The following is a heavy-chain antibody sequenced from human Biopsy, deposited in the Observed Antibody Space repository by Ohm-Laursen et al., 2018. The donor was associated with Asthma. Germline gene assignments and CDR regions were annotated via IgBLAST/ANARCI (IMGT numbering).Heavy chain of an antibody. D-gene: IGHD6-19*01. J-gene: IGHJ4*02. CDR1: GGSISSFY. V-gene: IGHV4-59*07. Sequence: GTLSLTCSVCGGSISSFYWRWIRQSPEKGLVWMGSVYWTGSTNYNPSLKSRITMSVDTSKNQMFLELTSVTAADTAIYYCVRAVRNEQWLAPFDYWGQGKPVTVSS. CDR3: VRAVRNEQWLAPFDY. CDR2: VYWTGST.